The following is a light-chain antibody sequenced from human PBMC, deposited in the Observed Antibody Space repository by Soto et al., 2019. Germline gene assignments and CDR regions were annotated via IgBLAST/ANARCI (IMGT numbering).Light chain of an antibody. J-gene: IGKJ2*02. CDR1: QSISSY. CDR3: QQSYSTPRT. V-gene: IGKV1-39*01. CDR2: AAS. Sequence: DIQMTQSPSSLSASVGDRVTITCRASQSISSYLNWYQQKPGKVPKLLIYAASSLQSGVPSRFSGSGSGTDFTLTISSQQPEDFATYYCQQSYSTPRTFGQGTKLEIQ.